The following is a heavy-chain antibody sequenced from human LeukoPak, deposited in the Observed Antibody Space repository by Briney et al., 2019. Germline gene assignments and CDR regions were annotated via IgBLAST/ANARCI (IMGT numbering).Heavy chain of an antibody. CDR1: GGSISSSSYY. V-gene: IGHV4-39*07. D-gene: IGHD6-19*01. CDR2: IYYSGST. Sequence: SETLSLTCTVSGGSISSSSYYWGWIRQPPGKGLEWIGSIYYSGSTYYNPSLKSRVTISVDTSKNQFSLKLSSVTAADTAVYYCARDSSGHERWFDPWGQGTLVTVSS. J-gene: IGHJ5*02. CDR3: ARDSSGHERWFDP.